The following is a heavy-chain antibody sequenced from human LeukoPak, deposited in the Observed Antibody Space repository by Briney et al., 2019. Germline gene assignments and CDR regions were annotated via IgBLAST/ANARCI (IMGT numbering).Heavy chain of an antibody. CDR2: IYYSGST. J-gene: IGHJ4*02. Sequence: PSETLSLTCTVSGGSISSGSYYWGWIRQPPGKGLEWTGSIYYSGSTYYNPSLKSRVTISVDTSKNQFSLKLSSVTAADTAVYSCARLLIVVVPAAPRGFDYWGQGTLVTVSS. D-gene: IGHD2-2*01. V-gene: IGHV4-39*01. CDR1: GGSISSGSYY. CDR3: ARLLIVVVPAAPRGFDY.